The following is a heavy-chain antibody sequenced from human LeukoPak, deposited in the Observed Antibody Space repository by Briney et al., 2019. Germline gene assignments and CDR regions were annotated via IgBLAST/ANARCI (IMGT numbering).Heavy chain of an antibody. CDR1: GFTVSSIH. D-gene: IGHD3-22*01. CDR2: TYTGGNS. CDR3: ARGGRGSAAVVAPRSFDI. Sequence: GGSLRLSCAASGFTVSSIHMVWVRRAPGKGLEWVSVTYTGGNSYYADSVKGRFIISRDISKNTLYLQMNSLRAEDSALYYCARGGRGSAAVVAPRSFDIWGQGTMVTVSS. J-gene: IGHJ3*02. V-gene: IGHV3-53*01.